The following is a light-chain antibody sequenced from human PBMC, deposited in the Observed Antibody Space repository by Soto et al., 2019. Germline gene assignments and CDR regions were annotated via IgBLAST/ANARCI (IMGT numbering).Light chain of an antibody. CDR3: QQFATQPLN. Sequence: ATLSFRASQSLSSSYLAWYQQKPGRAHRLLIYGASSRATGIPDRFSGSGSGTDFTLTISRLEPEDFAVYYCQQFATQPLNFGGRTKAE. CDR1: QSLSSSY. J-gene: IGKJ4*01. CDR2: GAS. V-gene: IGKV3-20*01.